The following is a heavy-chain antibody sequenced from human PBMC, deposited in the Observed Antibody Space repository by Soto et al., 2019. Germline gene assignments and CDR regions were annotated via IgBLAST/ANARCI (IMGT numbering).Heavy chain of an antibody. J-gene: IGHJ6*03. V-gene: IGHV4-34*01. CDR2: INHSGST. Sequence: PSETLSLTCAVYGGSFSGYYWSWIRQPPGKGLEWIGEINHSGSTNYNPSLKSRVTISVDTSKNQFSLKLSSVTAADTAVYYCARGRYGSGSYSRLYYYYYYMDVWGKGTTVTVSS. CDR3: ARGRYGSGSYSRLYYYYYYMDV. CDR1: GGSFSGYY. D-gene: IGHD3-10*01.